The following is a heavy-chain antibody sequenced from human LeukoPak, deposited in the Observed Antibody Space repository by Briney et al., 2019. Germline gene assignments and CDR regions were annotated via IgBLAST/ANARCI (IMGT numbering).Heavy chain of an antibody. J-gene: IGHJ4*02. CDR1: GFTFSSYG. Sequence: GGSLRLSCAASGFTFSSYGMHWVRQAPGKGLEWVAFKRYDGSNKYYADSVKGRFTISRDNSKNTLYLQMNSLRAEDTAVYYCAKSPRQFLGWLSHFDYWGQGTLVTVSS. V-gene: IGHV3-30*02. CDR3: AKSPRQFLGWLSHFDY. D-gene: IGHD3-3*01. CDR2: KRYDGSNK.